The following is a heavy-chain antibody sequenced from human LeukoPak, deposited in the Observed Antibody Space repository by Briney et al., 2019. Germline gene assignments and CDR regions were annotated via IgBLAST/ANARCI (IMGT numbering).Heavy chain of an antibody. V-gene: IGHV3-7*01. CDR1: GFTFSSYW. CDR2: IKQDGSEK. CDR3: ARGGGTVTSVHMDV. D-gene: IGHD4-11*01. Sequence: SGGSLRLSCAASGFTFSSYWMSWVRQAPGKGLEWVANIKQDGSEKYYVDSVKGRFTISRDNAKNSLYLQMNSLRAEDTAVYYCARGGGTVTSVHMDVWGKGTTVTVSS. J-gene: IGHJ6*03.